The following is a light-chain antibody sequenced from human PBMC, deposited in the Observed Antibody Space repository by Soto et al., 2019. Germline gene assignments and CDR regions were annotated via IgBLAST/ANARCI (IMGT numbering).Light chain of an antibody. V-gene: IGLV1-40*01. CDR1: SSNIGAGFD. CDR2: ANN. J-gene: IGLJ2*01. Sequence: QSVLTQPPSVSGAPGQRVTISCTGSSSNIGAGFDIHWYQQFPGTAPKLLIYANNNRPSGVPARFSGSKSGTSASLAITGLQADDEAYYYCCSYAGSSTVVFGGGTKLTVL. CDR3: CSYAGSSTVV.